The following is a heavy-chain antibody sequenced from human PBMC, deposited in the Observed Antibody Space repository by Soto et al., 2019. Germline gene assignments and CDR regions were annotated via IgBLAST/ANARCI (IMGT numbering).Heavy chain of an antibody. J-gene: IGHJ6*02. CDR1: GFTVSSNY. D-gene: IGHD3-3*01. V-gene: IGHV3-53*01. Sequence: GSLRLSCAASGFTVSSNYMSWVRQAPGKGLEWVSVIYSGGSTYYADSVKGRFTISRDNSKNTLYLQMNSLRAEDTAVYYCARVLEWLEGSYGMDVWGQGTTVTVSS. CDR3: ARVLEWLEGSYGMDV. CDR2: IYSGGST.